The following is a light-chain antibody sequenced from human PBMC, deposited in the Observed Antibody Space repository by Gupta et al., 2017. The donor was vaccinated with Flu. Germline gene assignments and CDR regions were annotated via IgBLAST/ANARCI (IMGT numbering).Light chain of an antibody. J-gene: IGLJ1*01. CDR1: SSDVGGYNY. CDR3: SSDAGINNSV. Sequence: QSALTQPPSASGSPGQSVTISCTGTSSDVGGYNYVSWYQQHPGKAPKLMIYEVTKRPSGVPARFSGSKSGNTASLTVSGRQAEEEADYYCSSDAGINNSVFGTGTKVTVL. V-gene: IGLV2-8*01. CDR2: EVT.